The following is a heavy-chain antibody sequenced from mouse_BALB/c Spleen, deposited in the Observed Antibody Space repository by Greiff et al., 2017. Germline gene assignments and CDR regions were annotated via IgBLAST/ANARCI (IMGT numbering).Heavy chain of an antibody. CDR3: VRGDGYYGAMDY. J-gene: IGHJ4*01. CDR2: IRSKSNNYAT. Sequence: EVKVVESGGGLVQPKGSLKLSCAASGFTFNTYAMNWVRQAPGKGLEWVARIRSKSNNYATYYADSVKDRFTISRDDSQSMLYLQMNNLKTEDTAMYYCVRGDGYYGAMDYWGQGTSVTVSS. V-gene: IGHV10-1*02. CDR1: GFTFNTYA. D-gene: IGHD2-3*01.